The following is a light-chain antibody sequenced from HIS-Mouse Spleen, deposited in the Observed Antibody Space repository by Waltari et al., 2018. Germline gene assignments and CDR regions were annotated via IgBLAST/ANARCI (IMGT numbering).Light chain of an antibody. CDR1: QDISNY. V-gene: IGKV1-5*03. Sequence: DIQMTQSPSSLSASVGERVTITCQASQDISNYLNWYQQKPGKAPKLLIYKASSLESGVPSRFSGSGSGTEFTLTISSLQPDDFATYYCQQYNSYSLTFGGGTKVEIK. J-gene: IGKJ4*01. CDR2: KAS. CDR3: QQYNSYSLT.